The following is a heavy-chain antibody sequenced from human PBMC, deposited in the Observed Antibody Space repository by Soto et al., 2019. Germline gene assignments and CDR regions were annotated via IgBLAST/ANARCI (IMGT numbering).Heavy chain of an antibody. CDR1: GYTFINYY. Sequence: QVQLVHSGAEVKKPGASVKVSCKASGYTFINYYMHWVRQAPGQGLEWLGLVNPYDNRTRYAQNFQGRVIMTSDTSTRTIFMELTSLISEDTAVYYCARASRDTVGLIEYWGQGTLVTVSS. V-gene: IGHV1-46*01. CDR3: ARASRDTVGLIEY. CDR2: VNPYDNRT. J-gene: IGHJ4*02.